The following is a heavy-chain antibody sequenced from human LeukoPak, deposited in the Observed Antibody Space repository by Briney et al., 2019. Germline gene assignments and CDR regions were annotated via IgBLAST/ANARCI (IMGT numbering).Heavy chain of an antibody. CDR2: IYSGGST. CDR3: ARVGERGYLLDY. J-gene: IGHJ4*02. V-gene: IGHV3-53*01. CDR1: GFSVRTNC. D-gene: IGHD6-13*01. Sequence: GGSLRLSCAASGFSVRTNCMSWVRQAPGKGLEWVSVIYSGGSTYYADSVKGRFTISRDNSKNTLYFQMKTLRAEDTAVYYCARVGERGYLLDYWGQGTLVTVSS.